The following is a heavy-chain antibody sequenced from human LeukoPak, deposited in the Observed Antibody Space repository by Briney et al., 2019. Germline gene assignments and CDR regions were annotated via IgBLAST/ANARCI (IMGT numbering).Heavy chain of an antibody. D-gene: IGHD3-16*01. CDR2: IYHSGST. CDR1: GYSISSGYY. V-gene: IGHV4-38-2*02. Sequence: PSETLSLTCTVSGYSISSGYYWGWIQQPPGKGLEWIGSIYHSGSTYYNPSLKSRVTISVDTSKNQFSLKLSSVTAADTAVYYCARDKYVIDYWGQGTLVTVSS. CDR3: ARDKYVIDY. J-gene: IGHJ4*02.